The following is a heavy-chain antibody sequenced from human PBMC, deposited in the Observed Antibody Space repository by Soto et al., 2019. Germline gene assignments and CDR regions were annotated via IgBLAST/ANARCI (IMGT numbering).Heavy chain of an antibody. Sequence: PGGSLRLSCGASGFTLSNCYMSWIRQAPGKGLEWVSYISSTGRTIYYADSVKGRFTVSRDNAQNSLSLKLNSLRVEDTAVYYCARSYSSGWEFDYWGQGTQVTVSS. CDR1: GFTLSNCY. J-gene: IGHJ4*02. D-gene: IGHD6-19*01. V-gene: IGHV3-11*01. CDR3: ARSYSSGWEFDY. CDR2: ISSTGRTI.